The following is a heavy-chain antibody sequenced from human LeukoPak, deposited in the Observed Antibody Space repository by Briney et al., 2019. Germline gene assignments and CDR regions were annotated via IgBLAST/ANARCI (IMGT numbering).Heavy chain of an antibody. Sequence: GGSLRLSCAASGFTFSSYGMHWVRQAPGKWLEWVAFIRYDGSNKYYADSVKGRFTFSRDNSKNTLYLQMNSLRAEDTALYYCAKDVIRGVTVPDYWGQGTLVTVSS. V-gene: IGHV3-30*02. CDR2: IRYDGSNK. J-gene: IGHJ4*02. D-gene: IGHD3-10*01. CDR1: GFTFSSYG. CDR3: AKDVIRGVTVPDY.